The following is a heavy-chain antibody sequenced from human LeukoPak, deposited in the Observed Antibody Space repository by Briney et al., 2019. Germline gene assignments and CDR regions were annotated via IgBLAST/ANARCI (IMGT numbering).Heavy chain of an antibody. J-gene: IGHJ6*03. CDR1: GGSFSGYY. CDR2: INQSGST. D-gene: IGHD2-15*01. CDR3: ARGYCRGGSCYSYYYYNYMDV. V-gene: IGHV4-34*01. Sequence: SETLSLTCAVFGGSFSGYYWSWIRQPPGKGLEWIGEINQSGSTTYNPSLKSRVTASVDTSKNQFSLKLTSVTAADTAVYYCARGYCRGGSCYSYYYYNYMDVWGKGTTVTVSS.